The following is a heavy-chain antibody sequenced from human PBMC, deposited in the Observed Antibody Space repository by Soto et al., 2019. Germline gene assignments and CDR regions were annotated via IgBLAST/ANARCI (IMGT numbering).Heavy chain of an antibody. V-gene: IGHV4-30-4*08. Sequence: QVQLQESGPGLMKPSQTLSLTCSVSGGSITNDDYYWTWIRQPPGKGLEWIGHIYYNGNTYYNPSLKSRLTLSLDTSQNQFSLHLTSVIAADSASYFCARATTVTSSFFYYGLGVWGQGTTVNVSS. CDR3: ARATTVTSSFFYYGLGV. CDR1: GGSITNDDYY. J-gene: IGHJ6*02. CDR2: IYYNGNT. D-gene: IGHD4-17*01.